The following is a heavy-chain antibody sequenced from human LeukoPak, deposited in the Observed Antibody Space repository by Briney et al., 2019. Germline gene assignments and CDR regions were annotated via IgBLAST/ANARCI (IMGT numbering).Heavy chain of an antibody. V-gene: IGHV3-23*01. CDR1: GFTFSSYS. Sequence: PGGSLRLSCAASGFTFSSYSMNWVRQAPGKGLEWVSSISASGAYTYYTDSVKGRFTISRDNSKNTLYLQMNSLRADDTAVYYCARVGNDFDPWGQGTLVTVSS. CDR3: ARVGNDFDP. CDR2: ISASGAYT. J-gene: IGHJ5*02. D-gene: IGHD1-1*01.